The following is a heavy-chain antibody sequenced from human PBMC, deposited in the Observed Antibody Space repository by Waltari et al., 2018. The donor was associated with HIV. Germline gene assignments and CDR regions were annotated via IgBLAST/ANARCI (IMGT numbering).Heavy chain of an antibody. CDR1: GFTFSDYY. Sequence: QVQLVESGGGLVKPGGSLRLSCAASGFTFSDYYMSWIRQAPGKGLEWVSDISSSGSTIYYADAVKGRFTISRDNAKNSLYLQMNSLRAEDTAVYYCARGSVLGYGDYRRDYGMDVWGQGTTVTVSS. CDR2: ISSSGSTI. CDR3: ARGSVLGYGDYRRDYGMDV. D-gene: IGHD4-17*01. J-gene: IGHJ6*02. V-gene: IGHV3-11*01.